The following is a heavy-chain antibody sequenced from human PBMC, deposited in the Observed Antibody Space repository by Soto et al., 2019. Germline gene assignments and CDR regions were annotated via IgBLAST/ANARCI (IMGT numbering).Heavy chain of an antibody. Sequence: ASVKVSCKASGYTFTIYGISWVRQAPGQGLEWMGWISAYNGNTNYAQKLQGRVTMTRNTSISTAYMALISLKSKDTAVYYCAGKLRSSWSLGYCGQGTLVTVS. J-gene: IGHJ4*02. D-gene: IGHD6-13*01. V-gene: IGHV1-18*01. CDR1: GYTFTIYG. CDR3: AGKLRSSWSLGY. CDR2: ISAYNGNT.